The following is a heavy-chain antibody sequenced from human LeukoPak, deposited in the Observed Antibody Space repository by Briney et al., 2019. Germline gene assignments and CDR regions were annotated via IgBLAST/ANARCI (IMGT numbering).Heavy chain of an antibody. J-gene: IGHJ4*02. CDR3: ARGDFGSGYYFD. V-gene: IGHV1-8*01. CDR2: MNPNSGNT. CDR1: GYTFTSYD. D-gene: IGHD3-22*01. Sequence: GASVKVSCKASGYTFTSYDINWVRQATGQGLEGIGWMNPNSGNTGYAQKFQGRVTMSRNTSISTAYMELSSLRSEDTAVYYCARGDFGSGYYFDWGKGTLVTVSS.